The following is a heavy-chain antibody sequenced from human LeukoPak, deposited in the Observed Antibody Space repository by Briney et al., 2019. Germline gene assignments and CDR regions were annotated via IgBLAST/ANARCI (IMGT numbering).Heavy chain of an antibody. J-gene: IGHJ4*02. CDR3: AREGISYVFDY. CDR2: IYTSGST. Sequence: QASETLSLTCTVSGGSISSYYWSWIRQPAGKGLEWIGRIYTSGSTNYNPSLKSRVTMSVDTSKNQFSLKLSSVTAVDTAVYYCAREGISYVFDYWGQGTLVTVSS. CDR1: GGSISSYY. V-gene: IGHV4-4*07. D-gene: IGHD1-20*01.